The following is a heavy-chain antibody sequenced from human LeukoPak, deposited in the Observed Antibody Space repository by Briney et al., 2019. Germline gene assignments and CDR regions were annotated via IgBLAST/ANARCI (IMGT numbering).Heavy chain of an antibody. CDR3: ARDRWTRCSGGSCYWWMDYYYGMDV. J-gene: IGHJ6*02. CDR2: IWYDGSNK. D-gene: IGHD2-15*01. CDR1: GFTFSSYA. Sequence: GGSLRLSCAASGFTFSSYAMHWVRQAPGKGLEWVAVIWYDGSNKYYADSVKGRFTISRDNSKNTLYLQMNSLRAEDTAVYYCARDRWTRCSGGSCYWWMDYYYGMDVWGQGTTVTVSS. V-gene: IGHV3-33*08.